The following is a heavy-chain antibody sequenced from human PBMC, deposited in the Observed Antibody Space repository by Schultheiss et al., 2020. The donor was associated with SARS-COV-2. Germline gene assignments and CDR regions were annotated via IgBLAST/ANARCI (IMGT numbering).Heavy chain of an antibody. CDR3: ARFPPNWYFDL. J-gene: IGHJ2*01. V-gene: IGHV4-4*02. Sequence: TLSLTCAVSGGSISSSNWWSWVRQPPGKGLEWIGEIDHSGSTNYNPSLKSRVTISVDTSKNQFSLKLSSVTAADTAVYYCARFPPNWYFDLWGRGTLVTVSS. CDR2: IDHSGST. CDR1: GGSISSSNW.